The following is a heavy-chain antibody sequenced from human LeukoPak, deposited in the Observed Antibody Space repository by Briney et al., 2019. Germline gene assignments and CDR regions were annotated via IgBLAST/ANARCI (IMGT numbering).Heavy chain of an antibody. D-gene: IGHD6-6*01. J-gene: IGHJ4*02. Sequence: SETLSLTCTVSGGSISSGSYYWSWIRQPAGKGLEWIGRIYTSGSTNYNPSLKSRVTISVDTSKNQFSLKLSSVTAADTAVYYCARESEQLVPFDYWGQGTLVTVSS. CDR2: IYTSGST. V-gene: IGHV4-61*02. CDR3: ARESEQLVPFDY. CDR1: GGSISSGSYY.